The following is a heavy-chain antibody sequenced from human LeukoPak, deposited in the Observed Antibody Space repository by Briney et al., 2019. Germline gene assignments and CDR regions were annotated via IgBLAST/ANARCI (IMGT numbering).Heavy chain of an antibody. CDR3: ASIRFVSTVTTSYYFDY. Sequence: PSETLSLTCAVYGGSFSGYYWSWIRQPPGKGLEWIGEINHSGSTNYNPSLKSRVTISVDTSKNQFSLKLSSVTAADTAVYYCASIRFVSTVTTSYYFDYWGQGTLVTVSS. CDR2: INHSGST. V-gene: IGHV4-34*01. J-gene: IGHJ4*02. CDR1: GGSFSGYY. D-gene: IGHD4-17*01.